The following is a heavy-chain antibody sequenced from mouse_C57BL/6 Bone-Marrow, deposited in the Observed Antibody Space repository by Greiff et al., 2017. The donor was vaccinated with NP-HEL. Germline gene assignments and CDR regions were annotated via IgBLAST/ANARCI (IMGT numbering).Heavy chain of an antibody. J-gene: IGHJ4*01. CDR2: INPSTGGT. Sequence: VQLQQSGPELVKPGASVKISCKASGYSFTGYYMNWVKQSPGKSLEWIGEINPSTGGTTYNQKFKAKATLTVDKSSSTAYMQLKSLTSEDSAVYYCARGGTTVVEKNYYAMDYWGQGTSVTVSS. CDR1: GYSFTGYY. V-gene: IGHV1-42*01. CDR3: ARGGTTVVEKNYYAMDY. D-gene: IGHD1-1*01.